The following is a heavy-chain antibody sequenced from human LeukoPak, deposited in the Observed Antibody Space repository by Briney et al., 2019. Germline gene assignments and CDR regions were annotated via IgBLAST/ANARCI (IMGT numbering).Heavy chain of an antibody. CDR1: GGSFSGYY. V-gene: IGHV4-34*01. CDR2: INHSGST. Sequence: SETLSLTCAVYGGSFSGYYWSWIRQPPGKGLEWIGEINHSGSTNYNPSLKSRVTISVDTSKNQFSLRLSSVTAADTAVYYCASGYSYVIDYWGQGTLVTVSS. CDR3: ASGYSYVIDY. D-gene: IGHD5-18*01. J-gene: IGHJ4*02.